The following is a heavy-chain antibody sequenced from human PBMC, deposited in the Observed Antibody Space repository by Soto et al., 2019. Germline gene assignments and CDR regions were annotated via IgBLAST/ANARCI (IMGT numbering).Heavy chain of an antibody. CDR3: ARGRKPRGYCSTTSCLGEAFEI. CDR2: ISSSYSYI. D-gene: IGHD2-2*01. Sequence: EVQLVESGGGLVKPGGSLRLSCAASGFTFSSYSMNWVRQAPGKGLEWVSSISSSYSYIYYADSVKGRFTISRDNAKNSLYLQMNSRRAEDTAVYYCARGRKPRGYCSTTSCLGEAFEIWGHGTMVTVSS. V-gene: IGHV3-21*01. J-gene: IGHJ3*02. CDR1: GFTFSSYS.